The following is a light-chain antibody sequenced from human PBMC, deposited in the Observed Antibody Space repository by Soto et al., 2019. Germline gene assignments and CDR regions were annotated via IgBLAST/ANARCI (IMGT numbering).Light chain of an antibody. J-gene: IGLJ7*01. V-gene: IGLV4-60*02. CDR3: ATWDSNTRV. CDR1: SGHSSYI. CDR2: LEGSGSY. Sequence: QSVLTQSSSASASLGSSVKLTCTLSSGHSSYIIAWHQQQPGKAPRYLMKLEGSGSYNKGSGVPDRFSGYSSGADRYLTISNLQFEDEADYYCATWDSNTRVFGGGTQLTVL.